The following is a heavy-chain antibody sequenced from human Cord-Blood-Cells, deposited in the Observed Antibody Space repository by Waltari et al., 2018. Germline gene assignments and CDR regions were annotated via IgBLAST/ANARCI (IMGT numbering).Heavy chain of an antibody. J-gene: IGHJ5*02. CDR2: IYHTGSP. CDR3: ARDHTSVHDIGTGYFHNWFDP. V-gene: IGHV4-38-2*02. CDR1: GHSISSGYY. Sequence: QLQLQESGPGLVKPSETLSLTCAVSGHSISSGYYCGWIRQPPGKGLTWIGSIYHTGSPSSHRPLKRRVTISVDPPNHQSSLQRNSVTAADTAVYCCARDHTSVHDIGTGYFHNWFDPWGQGTMVTVSS. D-gene: IGHD3-9*01.